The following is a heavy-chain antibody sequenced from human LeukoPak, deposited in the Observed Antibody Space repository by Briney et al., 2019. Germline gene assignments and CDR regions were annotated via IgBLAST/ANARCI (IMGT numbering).Heavy chain of an antibody. CDR3: AVTMVRGVIKGGVFDY. V-gene: IGHV4-34*01. J-gene: IGHJ4*02. CDR2: INHSGST. Sequence: SETLSLTRAVYGGSFSGYYWSWIRQPPGKGLEWIGEINHSGSTNYNPSLKSRVTISVDTSKNQFSLKLSSVTAADTAVYYCAVTMVRGVIKGGVFDYWGQGTLVTVSS. D-gene: IGHD3-10*01. CDR1: GGSFSGYY.